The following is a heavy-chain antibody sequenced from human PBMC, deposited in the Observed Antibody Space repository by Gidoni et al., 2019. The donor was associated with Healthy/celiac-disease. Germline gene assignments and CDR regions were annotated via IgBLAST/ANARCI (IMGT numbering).Heavy chain of an antibody. J-gene: IGHJ4*02. CDR1: DGSISSYY. D-gene: IGHD5-12*01. V-gene: IGHV4-59*13. CDR2: IYYRGST. Sequence: QVELQESGQGLGHPSETLALTCPVTDGSISSYYWSWIRQPPGKGLEWIGYIYYRGSTNDHPSLKSRVTISADTSKNQFSLKLSAVTAADTAVYYCARGDSGYDSVDYWGQGTLVTVSS. CDR3: ARGDSGYDSVDY.